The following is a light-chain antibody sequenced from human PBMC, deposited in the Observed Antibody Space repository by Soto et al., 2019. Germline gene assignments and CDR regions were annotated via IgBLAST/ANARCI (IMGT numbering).Light chain of an antibody. J-gene: IGLJ3*02. V-gene: IGLV1-40*01. CDR2: GNI. CDR3: QSYDSSLSGWV. CDR1: SSNIGAGYD. Sequence: QSVLTQPPSVSGAPGQRVTISCTGRSSNIGAGYDVHWYQQLPGTAPKLLIYGNINRPSGVPDRFSGSKSGTSASLAITGLQAEDEAYYYCQSYDSSLSGWVFGGGTQLTVL.